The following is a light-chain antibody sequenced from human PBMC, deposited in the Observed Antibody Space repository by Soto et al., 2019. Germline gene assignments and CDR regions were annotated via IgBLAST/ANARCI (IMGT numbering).Light chain of an antibody. CDR2: VAS. CDR3: QQRNDWPLT. CDR1: QSVRNY. V-gene: IGKV3-11*01. J-gene: IGKJ5*01. Sequence: EIVLTQSPATVSLSPGERATLYCRASQSVRNYLAWYQQKPGQAPRLLIYVASYRATGIPARFSGRGSGTDFTLTISSLEPEDFAVYYCQQRNDWPLTFAPGTRLAIK.